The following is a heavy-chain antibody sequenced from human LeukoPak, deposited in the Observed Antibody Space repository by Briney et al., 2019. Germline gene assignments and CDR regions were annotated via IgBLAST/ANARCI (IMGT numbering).Heavy chain of an antibody. CDR2: IYRGGDT. V-gene: IGHV3-53*01. CDR1: GFTVSNNY. D-gene: IGHD1-14*01. Sequence: GGSLRLSCAASGFTVSNNYMMWVRQAPGKGLEWVSDIYRGGDTNYADSVKGRFTISRDNSKNTLYLQMNSLRAEDTAVYYCATPLTGLHYWGQGTLVTVSS. CDR3: ATPLTGLHY. J-gene: IGHJ4*02.